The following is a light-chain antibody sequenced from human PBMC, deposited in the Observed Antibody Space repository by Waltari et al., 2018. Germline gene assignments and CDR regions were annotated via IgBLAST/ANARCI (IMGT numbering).Light chain of an antibody. Sequence: QTVVTQESSFSVSPGGTVTLTCGLTSGSVSTNHNSQWHQQTPGQPPRTLIYRTNTRSSGVPDRFSGSIVGNKAALTITGAQADDESDYYCELHMGSGIWVFGGGTKLTVL. J-gene: IGLJ3*02. CDR1: SGSVSTNHN. CDR2: RTN. CDR3: ELHMGSGIWV. V-gene: IGLV8-61*01.